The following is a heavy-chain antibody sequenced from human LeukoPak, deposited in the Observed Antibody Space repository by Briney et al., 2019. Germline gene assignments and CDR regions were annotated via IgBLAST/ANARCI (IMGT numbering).Heavy chain of an antibody. D-gene: IGHD6-19*01. V-gene: IGHV5-51*01. CDR2: VWPGDSDT. CDR3: ATQRPGIAVAGHDF. Sequence: GESLKISCKASGYSFTNYWIGWVRQMPGKGLEWMGLVWPGDSDTRYSPSFQGQVTISADKSISTAYLHWSSLKASDTAMYYCATQRPGIAVAGHDFWGQGTLVTVSS. J-gene: IGHJ4*02. CDR1: GYSFTNYW.